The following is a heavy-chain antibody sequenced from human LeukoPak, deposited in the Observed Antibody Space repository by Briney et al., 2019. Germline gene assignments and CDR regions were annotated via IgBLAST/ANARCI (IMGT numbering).Heavy chain of an antibody. J-gene: IGHJ6*03. Sequence: GGSLRLSCAASGFTFSRYWMHWVRQAPGKGLEWVSGINWNGGSTGYADSVKGRFTISRDNAKNSLYLQMNSLRAEDTALYHCARMAGGSYLNYMDVWGKGTTVTVSS. CDR3: ARMAGGSYLNYMDV. CDR1: GFTFSRYW. D-gene: IGHD1-26*01. V-gene: IGHV3-20*01. CDR2: INWNGGST.